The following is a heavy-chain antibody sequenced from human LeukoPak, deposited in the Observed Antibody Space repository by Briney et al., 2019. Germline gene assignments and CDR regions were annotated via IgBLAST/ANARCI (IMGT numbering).Heavy chain of an antibody. J-gene: IGHJ3*02. CDR2: IYYDGST. Sequence: SETLSLTCTVSGGSIATSIQYWVWIRQPPGKGLEWIGSIYYDGSTYYHPSLKSRFTISVETSKNQFSLKMRSVTATDTAVYYCARLPVAGPLSEGFDIWGQGTLVTVSS. CDR3: ARLPVAGPLSEGFDI. D-gene: IGHD6-19*01. CDR1: GGSIATSIQY. V-gene: IGHV4-39*01.